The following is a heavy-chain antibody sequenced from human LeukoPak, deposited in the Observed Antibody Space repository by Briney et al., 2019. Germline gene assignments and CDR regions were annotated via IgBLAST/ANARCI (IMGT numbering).Heavy chain of an antibody. V-gene: IGHV4-39*01. CDR2: IYYSGST. J-gene: IGHJ5*02. D-gene: IGHD6-19*01. Sequence: SETLSLTCTVSGGSISSSTYYWGWIRQPPGKGLEWIGSIYYSGSTYSNPSLKSRVTISVDTSKNQFSLKLSSVTAADTAVYYCARGIAVAANWFDPWGQGTLVTVSS. CDR1: GGSISSSTYY. CDR3: ARGIAVAANWFDP.